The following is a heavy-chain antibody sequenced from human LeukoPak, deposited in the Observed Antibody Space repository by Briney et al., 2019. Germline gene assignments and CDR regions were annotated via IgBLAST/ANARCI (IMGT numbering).Heavy chain of an antibody. D-gene: IGHD6-13*01. CDR3: ARDQWQQLVRGDAFDI. J-gene: IGHJ3*02. Sequence: ASVKVSCKASGYTFTSYGISWVRQAPGQGLEWMGWISAYNGNTNYAQKLQGRVTMTTDTSTSTAYMELRSLRSDDTAVYYCARDQWQQLVRGDAFDIWGQGTMVTVSS. CDR1: GYTFTSYG. CDR2: ISAYNGNT. V-gene: IGHV1-18*01.